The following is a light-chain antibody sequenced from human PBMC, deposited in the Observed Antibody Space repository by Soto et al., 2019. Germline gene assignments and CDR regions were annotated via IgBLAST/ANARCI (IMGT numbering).Light chain of an antibody. J-gene: IGKJ1*01. Sequence: EIVLTQSPGTLSSSPGERATLSCRASQSVSSSYLAWYRQKPGQAPRLLIYAASSRATGIPDRFSGSGSGTDFTLTISRLEPEDFAVYYCQQYGSSSWTFGQGTMVEFK. CDR3: QQYGSSSWT. CDR1: QSVSSSY. V-gene: IGKV3-20*01. CDR2: AAS.